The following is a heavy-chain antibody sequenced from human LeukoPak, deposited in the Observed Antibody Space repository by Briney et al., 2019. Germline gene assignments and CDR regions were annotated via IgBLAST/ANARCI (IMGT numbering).Heavy chain of an antibody. Sequence: GGSLRLSCAASEFSVGSNYMTWVRQAPGKGLEWVSGITWNSGNIGYADSVKGRFTISRDNAKNSLYLQMNSLRAEDTAVYYCARDVVGLAYCGGDCYYAPYYFDYWGQGTLVTVSS. CDR2: ITWNSGNI. V-gene: IGHV3-21*01. D-gene: IGHD2-21*02. CDR3: ARDVVGLAYCGGDCYYAPYYFDY. J-gene: IGHJ4*02. CDR1: EFSVGSNY.